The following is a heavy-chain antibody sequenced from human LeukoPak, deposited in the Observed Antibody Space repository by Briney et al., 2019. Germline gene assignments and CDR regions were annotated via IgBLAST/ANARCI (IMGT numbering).Heavy chain of an antibody. V-gene: IGHV5-51*01. Sequence: GESLKISCKGSGYSFTSYWIGWVRHMPGKGLEWMGIIYPGDSDTRYRPSFQGPVPIPATKSIITAYLQWSSLKASATAMYYCGRWNSGYSYGFPDYWGRGTLVTVSS. CDR1: GYSFTSYW. CDR3: GRWNSGYSYGFPDY. J-gene: IGHJ4*02. D-gene: IGHD5-18*01. CDR2: IYPGDSDT.